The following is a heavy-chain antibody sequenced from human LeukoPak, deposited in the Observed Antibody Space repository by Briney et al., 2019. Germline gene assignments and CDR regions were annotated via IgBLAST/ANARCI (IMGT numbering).Heavy chain of an antibody. V-gene: IGHV3-23*01. CDR1: GFTFSSYA. Sequence: GGSLRLSCAASGFTFSSYAMSWVHQAPGKGLEWVSAISGSGGSTYYADSVKGRFTISRDNSKNTLYLQMNSLRAEDTAVYYCAKDIVATMFANFDYWGQGTLVTVSS. CDR2: ISGSGGST. J-gene: IGHJ4*02. CDR3: AKDIVATMFANFDY. D-gene: IGHD5-12*01.